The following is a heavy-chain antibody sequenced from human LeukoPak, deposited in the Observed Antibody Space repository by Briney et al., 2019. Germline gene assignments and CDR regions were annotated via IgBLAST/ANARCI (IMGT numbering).Heavy chain of an antibody. CDR1: GGTFSSYA. V-gene: IGHV1-69*13. J-gene: IGHJ4*02. CDR3: AISSGDWDYYFDY. CDR2: IIPIFGTA. Sequence: GASVKVSCKASGGTFSSYAISWVRQAPGQGLEWMGGIIPIFGTANYAQKCQGRVTITADESTSTAYMELSSLRSEDTAVYYCAISSGDWDYYFDYWGQGTLVTVSS. D-gene: IGHD1-7*01.